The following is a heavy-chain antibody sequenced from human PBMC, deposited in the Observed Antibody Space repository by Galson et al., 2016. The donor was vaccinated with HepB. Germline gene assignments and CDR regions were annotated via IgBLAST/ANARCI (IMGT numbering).Heavy chain of an antibody. CDR3: AKDGFDSFYSYYFAMDV. D-gene: IGHD3-9*01. V-gene: IGHV3-23*01. Sequence: SLRLSCAGSGFTFRTSVMNWVRQAPGKGLEWVSAISANGGTTPSADSVKGRFTMPRDNSKNTLYLQMDGLRAEDTAVYYCAKDGFDSFYSYYFAMDVWGLGTTVTVSS. J-gene: IGHJ6*02. CDR1: GFTFRTSV. CDR2: ISANGGTT.